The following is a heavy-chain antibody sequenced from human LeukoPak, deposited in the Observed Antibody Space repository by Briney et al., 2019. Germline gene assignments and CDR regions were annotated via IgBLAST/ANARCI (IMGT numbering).Heavy chain of an antibody. Sequence: ASVKVSCKASGYTFTGYYMHWVRQAPGQGLEWMGWINPNSGGTNYAQKFQGRVTMTRDTSISTAYMELSRLRSDDTAVYYCARDPKRTVRGVITNYYYYYMDVWGKGTTVTVSS. CDR3: ARDPKRTVRGVITNYYYYYMDV. CDR1: GYTFTGYY. D-gene: IGHD3-10*01. J-gene: IGHJ6*03. CDR2: INPNSGGT. V-gene: IGHV1-2*02.